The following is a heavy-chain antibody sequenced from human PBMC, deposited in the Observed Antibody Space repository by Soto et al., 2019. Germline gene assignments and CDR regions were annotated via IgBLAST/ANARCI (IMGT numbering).Heavy chain of an antibody. CDR3: AATQVCSGTSCPPNFYYYYGMDV. D-gene: IGHD2-2*01. V-gene: IGHV1-69*01. J-gene: IGHJ6*02. CDR1: GGSFSSYA. Sequence: QVQLVQSGAEVKKPGSSVKISCKASGGSFSSYAISWARQAPGQVLEWMGGIIPIFGIANYAQKFQGRVTLTADESTSTAYMELSSLRSEDTAVYYCAATQVCSGTSCPPNFYYYYGMDVWGQGTTVTVSS. CDR2: IIPIFGIA.